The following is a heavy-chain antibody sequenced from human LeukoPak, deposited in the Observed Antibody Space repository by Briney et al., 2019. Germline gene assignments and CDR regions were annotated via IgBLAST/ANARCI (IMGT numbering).Heavy chain of an antibody. Sequence: ASVKVSCKASGYTFTGYYMHWVRQAPGQGLEWMGWINPNSSGTNYAQKFQGRVTMTRDTSISTAYMELSRLRSDDTAVYYCARDLVTMVRGVSQIWGQGTLVTVSS. CDR1: GYTFTGYY. D-gene: IGHD3-10*01. J-gene: IGHJ4*02. CDR3: ARDLVTMVRGVSQI. CDR2: INPNSSGT. V-gene: IGHV1-2*02.